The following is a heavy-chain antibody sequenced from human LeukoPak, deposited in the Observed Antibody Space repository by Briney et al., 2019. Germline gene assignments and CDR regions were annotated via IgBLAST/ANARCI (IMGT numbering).Heavy chain of an antibody. J-gene: IGHJ3*02. CDR2: VSGSAFST. CDR1: GFTFGSYG. V-gene: IGHV3-23*01. D-gene: IGHD1-14*01. Sequence: QPGGSLRLSCAASGFTFGSYGMSWVRQAPGKGLEWVSTVSGSAFSTYYADAVKGRFTISRDNSKNTLYLQMNSLRAEDTAVYYCAKDWVGRNTDAFDIWGQGTMVTVSS. CDR3: AKDWVGRNTDAFDI.